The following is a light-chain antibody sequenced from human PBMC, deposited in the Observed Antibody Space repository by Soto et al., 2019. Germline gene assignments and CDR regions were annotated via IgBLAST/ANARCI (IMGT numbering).Light chain of an antibody. J-gene: IGKJ1*01. CDR1: QSLSYNY. CDR3: QQYFTSPRT. CDR2: GAS. Sequence: EIVLTQSPGTLSLSPGERATLSCTASQSLSYNYVAWYQQKPGQAPRLLIFGASNRATGIPDRFSGSGFGTDFTLTISSLEPDDFAVYYCQQYFTSPRTFGPGTKVVIK. V-gene: IGKV3-20*01.